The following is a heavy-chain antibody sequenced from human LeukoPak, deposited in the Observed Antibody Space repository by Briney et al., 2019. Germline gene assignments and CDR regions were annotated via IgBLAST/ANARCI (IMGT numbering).Heavy chain of an antibody. Sequence: PGGSLRLSCAASGFTLSGSTMHWVRQASGKGLEWVGHIRSKAKSYATAYAASVKGRFTISRDDSKNTAYLQMNSLKTEDTAVYYCTRPPRNGHNDAFDIWGQGRMVTVSS. CDR3: TRPPRNGHNDAFDI. CDR1: GFTLSGST. CDR2: IRSKAKSYAT. V-gene: IGHV3-73*01. D-gene: IGHD5-24*01. J-gene: IGHJ3*02.